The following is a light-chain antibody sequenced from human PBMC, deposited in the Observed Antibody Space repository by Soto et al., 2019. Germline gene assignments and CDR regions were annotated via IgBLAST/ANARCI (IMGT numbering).Light chain of an antibody. CDR2: DGS. V-gene: IGLV2-14*01. CDR1: SSDVGGYNY. J-gene: IGLJ2*01. Sequence: QSALTQPASVSGSPGQSITISCTGTSSDVGGYNYVSWYQQHPGKAPKLMIYDGSNRPSGVSNRFSGSKSGNTASLTISGLQAEDEADYCCRSYTSSSTRVFGGGTKLTVL. CDR3: RSYTSSSTRV.